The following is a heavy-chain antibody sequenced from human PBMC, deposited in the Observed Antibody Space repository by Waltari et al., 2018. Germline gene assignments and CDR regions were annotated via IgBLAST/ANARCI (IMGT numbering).Heavy chain of an antibody. D-gene: IGHD3-22*01. CDR2: SNSDGSGT. Sequence: EVQLVESGGGLVQPGGSLRLSCAASGFTFSRYWMHWVRQAPGKGLVWVSRSNSDGSGTSDADSVKGRFTISRDNAKNTLYLQLNSLRVEDTAVYYCAREPSPDSSGYFYYYMDVWGKGTTVTVSS. CDR3: AREPSPDSSGYFYYYMDV. V-gene: IGHV3-74*01. CDR1: GFTFSRYW. J-gene: IGHJ6*03.